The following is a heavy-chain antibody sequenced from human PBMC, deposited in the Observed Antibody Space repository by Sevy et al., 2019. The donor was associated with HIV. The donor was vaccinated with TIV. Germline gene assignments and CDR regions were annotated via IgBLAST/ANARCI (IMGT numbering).Heavy chain of an antibody. J-gene: IGHJ4*02. D-gene: IGHD1-26*01. V-gene: IGHV3-21*06. Sequence: GGSLRLSCAASEFTFSSYNMNWVRQAPGKGLEWVSSVSGSSNYIYYAESVKGRFIISRDNAKNTLYLQMNSLRADDTAVYYCARGPPDGSYDYFDYWGQGTLVTVSS. CDR3: ARGPPDGSYDYFDY. CDR1: EFTFSSYN. CDR2: VSGSSNYI.